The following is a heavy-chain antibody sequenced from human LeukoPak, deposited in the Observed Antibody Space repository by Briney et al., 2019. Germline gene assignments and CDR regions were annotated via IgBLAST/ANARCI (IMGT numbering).Heavy chain of an antibody. CDR1: GGSIRSYY. D-gene: IGHD4-17*01. J-gene: IGHJ4*02. V-gene: IGHV4-59*01. CDR2: IYYSGST. Sequence: PSETLSLTCTVSGGSIRSYYWSWIRQPPGKGLEWIGYIYYSGSTNYNPSLKSRVTISVDTSKNHLSLKLSSVTAADTAVYYCARHLNGDYFDYWGQGTLVTVSS. CDR3: ARHLNGDYFDY.